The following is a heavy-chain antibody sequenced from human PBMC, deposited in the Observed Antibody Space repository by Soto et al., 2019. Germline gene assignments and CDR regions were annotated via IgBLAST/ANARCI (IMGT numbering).Heavy chain of an antibody. Sequence: QVQLQESGPGLVKPSQTLSLTCTVSGGSISSGGYYWSWIRQHPGKGLEWIGYIYYSGSTYYNPSLKSRFTRSVDTSKNQFSRKLSSVTAADTAVYYCARVIQLKGGYSYGYNDYWGQGTLVTVSS. CDR2: IYYSGST. D-gene: IGHD5-18*01. CDR3: ARVIQLKGGYSYGYNDY. J-gene: IGHJ4*02. V-gene: IGHV4-31*03. CDR1: GGSISSGGYY.